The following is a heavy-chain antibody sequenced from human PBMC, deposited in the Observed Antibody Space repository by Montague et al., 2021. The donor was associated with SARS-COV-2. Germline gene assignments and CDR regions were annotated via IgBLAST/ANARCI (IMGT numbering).Heavy chain of an antibody. J-gene: IGHJ5*02. Sequence: TLSLTCTVFGGSIRNENYYWSWIRQHPGKGLEWIGYIHYGGSTDYNPSLNSRVSISVDTSKNQFSLKLRSVTAADTAVYFCARDGTAGDWFDPWGQGTLVTVSS. V-gene: IGHV4-31*03. D-gene: IGHD1-26*01. CDR2: IHYGGST. CDR1: GGSIRNENYY. CDR3: ARDGTAGDWFDP.